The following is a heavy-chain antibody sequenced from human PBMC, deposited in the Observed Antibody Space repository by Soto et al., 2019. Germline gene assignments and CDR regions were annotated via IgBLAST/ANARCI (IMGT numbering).Heavy chain of an antibody. CDR2: IYPADSDT. CDR1: GYSFTNYW. D-gene: IGHD6-19*01. CDR3: ARHLRPMAGSRAPLDY. Sequence: GESLKISCQGSGYSFTNYWIGWVRQMPGKGLEWMGIIYPADSDTRYSPSFQGQVTISADKSIRAAYLQWSSLKASDTAMYYCARHLRPMAGSRAPLDYWGQRTLVTVSS. J-gene: IGHJ4*02. V-gene: IGHV5-51*01.